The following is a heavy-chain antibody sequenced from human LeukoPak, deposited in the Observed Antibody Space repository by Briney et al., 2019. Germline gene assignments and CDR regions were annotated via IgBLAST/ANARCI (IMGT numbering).Heavy chain of an antibody. CDR3: ARSSPYGSGSYYPLSNDY. CDR2: INPNSGGT. Sequence: ASVKVSCKASGYTFTGYYMHWVRQAPGQGLEWMGWINPNSGGTNYAQKFQGRVTMTRDTSISTAYMELRSLRSDGTAVYYCARSSPYGSGSYYPLSNDYWGQGTLVTVSS. D-gene: IGHD3-10*01. V-gene: IGHV1-2*02. CDR1: GYTFTGYY. J-gene: IGHJ4*02.